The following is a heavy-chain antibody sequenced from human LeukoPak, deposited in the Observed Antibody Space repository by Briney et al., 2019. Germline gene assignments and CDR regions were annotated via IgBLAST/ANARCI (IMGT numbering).Heavy chain of an antibody. J-gene: IGHJ4*02. CDR3: ARDHSSGWYSDYFDY. D-gene: IGHD6-19*01. Sequence: GGSLRLSCAASGFTFSSYGMHWVRQAPGKGLEWVADIWYDGSNKYYADSVKGRFTISRDNSKNTLYLQMNSLRAEDTAVYYCARDHSSGWYSDYFDYWGQGTLVTVSS. V-gene: IGHV3-33*01. CDR2: IWYDGSNK. CDR1: GFTFSSYG.